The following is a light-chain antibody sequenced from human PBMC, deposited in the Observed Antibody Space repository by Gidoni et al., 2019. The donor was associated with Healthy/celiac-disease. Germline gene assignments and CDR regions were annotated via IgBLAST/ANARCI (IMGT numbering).Light chain of an antibody. Sequence: QSVLTLPPSVSAAPGQKVTISCSGSSSNIGNNYVSWYQQLPGTAPKLLIYNNNKRPSGIPDRFSGSKSGTSATLGITGLQTGDEADYYCGTWDSSLSAVVFGGGTKL. CDR1: SSNIGNNY. CDR3: GTWDSSLSAVV. CDR2: NNN. V-gene: IGLV1-51*01. J-gene: IGLJ2*01.